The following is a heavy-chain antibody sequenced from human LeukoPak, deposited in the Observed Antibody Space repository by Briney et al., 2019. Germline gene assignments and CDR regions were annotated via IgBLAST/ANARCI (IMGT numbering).Heavy chain of an antibody. J-gene: IGHJ4*02. CDR1: GGSISTYY. V-gene: IGHV4-4*07. CDR3: ARAPEFSSGWLLDC. CDR2: IHPSGSA. D-gene: IGHD6-19*01. Sequence: SETLSLTCSVSGGSISTYYGSWIRLSAGKGLEWIGRIHPSGSANYNPSLKSGVTMSIDTSKNQFSLKVTSVNAADTGVYYCARAPEFSSGWLLDCWGQGSLVTVSS.